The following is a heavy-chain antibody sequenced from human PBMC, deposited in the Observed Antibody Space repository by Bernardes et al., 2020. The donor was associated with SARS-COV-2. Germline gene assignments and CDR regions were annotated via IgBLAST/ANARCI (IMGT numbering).Heavy chain of an antibody. CDR1: GYIFTGYY. Sequence: ASVKVSCKASGYIFTGYYMHWLRQAPGQGLEWMGWINPNNGDTKYEQTFQGRVTLTRDTSISTVYMEMGGLRSDDTAIYYCARENQRRLGYYYYGMDVWGQGTLVTVSS. V-gene: IGHV1-2*02. CDR3: ARENQRRLGYYYYGMDV. CDR2: INPNNGDT. J-gene: IGHJ6*02. D-gene: IGHD3-16*01.